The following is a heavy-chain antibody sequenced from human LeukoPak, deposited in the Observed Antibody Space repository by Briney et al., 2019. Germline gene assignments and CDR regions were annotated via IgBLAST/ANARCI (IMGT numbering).Heavy chain of an antibody. CDR3: AKDLRLWSKNWFDP. CDR2: IFPSGGEI. V-gene: IGHV3-23*01. J-gene: IGHJ5*02. Sequence: PGGSLRLSCAASGFTFSTFAMIWVRQPPGKGLEWVSSIFPSGGEIHYADSVRGRFTISRDNSKNTLYLQMNSLRAEDTAVYYCAKDLRLWSKNWFDPWGQGTLVTVSS. CDR1: GFTFSTFA. D-gene: IGHD5-18*01.